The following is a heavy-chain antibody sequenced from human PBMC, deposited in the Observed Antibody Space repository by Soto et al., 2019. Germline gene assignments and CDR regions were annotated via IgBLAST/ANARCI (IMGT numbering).Heavy chain of an antibody. Sequence: GGSLRLSCAASGFTFGSYAMSWVRQAPGKGLEWVSAISGSGGSTYYADSVKGRFTISRDNSKNTLYLQMNSLRAEDTAVYYCAKSRIAARQRRSYYYYYYGMDVWGQGTTVTVSS. J-gene: IGHJ6*02. D-gene: IGHD6-6*01. CDR1: GFTFGSYA. V-gene: IGHV3-23*01. CDR3: AKSRIAARQRRSYYYYYYGMDV. CDR2: ISGSGGST.